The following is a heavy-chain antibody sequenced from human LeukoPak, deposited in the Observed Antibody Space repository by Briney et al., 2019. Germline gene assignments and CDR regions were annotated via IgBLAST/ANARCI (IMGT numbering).Heavy chain of an antibody. CDR2: ISGSGGST. CDR1: GFTFSSYA. J-gene: IGHJ4*02. CDR3: AKCSGSWYSLADY. Sequence: GGSLRLSCAASGFTFSSYAMSWVRQAPGEGLEGGAAISGSGGSTYYEDSVKGRFTISRDNSKNTLYLQMNSLRAEDTAVYYCAKCSGSWYSLADYWGQGTLVTVSS. D-gene: IGHD6-13*01. V-gene: IGHV3-23*01.